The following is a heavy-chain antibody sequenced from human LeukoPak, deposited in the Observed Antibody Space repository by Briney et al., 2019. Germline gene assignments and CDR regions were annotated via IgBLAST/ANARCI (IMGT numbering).Heavy chain of an antibody. D-gene: IGHD3-3*01. CDR3: ARDSGPLRFLEWLFDY. CDR1: GYTFTSYD. CDR2: MNPNSGNT. V-gene: IGHV1-8*03. Sequence: GASVKVSCKASGYTFTSYDINWVRQATGQGLEWMGWMNPNSGNTGYAQKFQGRVTITRNTSISTAYMELSSLRSEDMAVYYCARDSGPLRFLEWLFDYWGQGTLVTVSS. J-gene: IGHJ4*02.